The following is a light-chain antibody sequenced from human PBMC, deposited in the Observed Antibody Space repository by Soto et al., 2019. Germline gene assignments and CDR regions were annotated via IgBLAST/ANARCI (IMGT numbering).Light chain of an antibody. Sequence: DIQMTQSPSSLSASIGDRATITCRASQGISNYLAWYQQKPGQVPHLLIHSAPTLQSGVPSRFSGGGSGTDFTLIINSLQPEDVATYYCQKYNSAPHTFGPGTKVEI. CDR2: SAP. J-gene: IGKJ3*01. V-gene: IGKV1-27*01. CDR3: QKYNSAPHT. CDR1: QGISNY.